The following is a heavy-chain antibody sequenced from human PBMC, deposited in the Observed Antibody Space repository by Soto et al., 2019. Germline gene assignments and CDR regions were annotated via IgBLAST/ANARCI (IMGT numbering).Heavy chain of an antibody. CDR3: ARPMGIAAADPFDY. D-gene: IGHD6-13*01. CDR2: IYYSGST. Sequence: QLQLQESGPGLVKPSETLSLTCTVSGGSISSSSYYWGWIRQPPGKGLEWIGSIYYSGSTYYNPSLRRRVTISVDTSKNQFSLKLSSVTAADTAVYYCARPMGIAAADPFDYWGQGTLVTGSS. J-gene: IGHJ4*02. V-gene: IGHV4-39*01. CDR1: GGSISSSSYY.